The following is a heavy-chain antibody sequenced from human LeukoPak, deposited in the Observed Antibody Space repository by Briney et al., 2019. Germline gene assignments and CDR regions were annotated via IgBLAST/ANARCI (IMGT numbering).Heavy chain of an antibody. CDR3: ARESPYYDSSGYYFDY. D-gene: IGHD3-22*01. CDR1: GFIFSNYW. Sequence: GGSLRLSCATSGFIFSNYWMSWVRQAPGKGLEWVANIKQDGSETYYVDSVKGRFTISRDDAKNSLYLQMNSLRAEDTAVYYCARESPYYDSSGYYFDYWGQGTLVTVSS. CDR2: IKQDGSET. J-gene: IGHJ4*02. V-gene: IGHV3-7*01.